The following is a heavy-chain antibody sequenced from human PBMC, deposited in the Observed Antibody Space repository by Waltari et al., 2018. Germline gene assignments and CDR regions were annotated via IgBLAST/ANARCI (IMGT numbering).Heavy chain of an antibody. CDR2: ISGSGCST. Sequence: EVQLVESGGGLVQPGGSLRLSCAASGFTFSSYAMSWVRQAPGKGLEWVSAISGSGCSTYYADSVKCRFTISRDNSKNTLYLQMNSLRAEDTAVYYCAKDLEGMVQGEQDYWGQGTLVTVSS. CDR3: AKDLEGMVQGEQDY. J-gene: IGHJ4*02. V-gene: IGHV3-23*04. CDR1: GFTFSSYA. D-gene: IGHD3-10*01.